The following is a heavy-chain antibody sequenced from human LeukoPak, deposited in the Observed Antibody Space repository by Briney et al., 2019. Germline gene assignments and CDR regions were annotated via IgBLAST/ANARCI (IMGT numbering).Heavy chain of an antibody. J-gene: IGHJ4*02. CDR2: INQDGSEK. D-gene: IGHD6-19*01. CDR1: GFTFSSYW. Sequence: GGSLRLSCAASGFTFSSYWMTWVRQAPGKGLVWVANINQDGSEKYYVDSVKGRFTISRDNARNSLYLQMNSLRAGDTAVYYCAREAYSSGWYRFDYWGQGTLVTVSS. CDR3: AREAYSSGWYRFDY. V-gene: IGHV3-7*01.